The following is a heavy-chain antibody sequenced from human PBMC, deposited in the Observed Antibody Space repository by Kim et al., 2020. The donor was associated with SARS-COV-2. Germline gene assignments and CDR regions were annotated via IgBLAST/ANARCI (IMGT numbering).Heavy chain of an antibody. J-gene: IGHJ3*02. CDR1: GGSISSTTYY. CDR3: ARHFDHPNAFDI. Sequence: SETLSLTCSASGGSISSTTYYWGWIRQPPGKGLEWIGSFHYSGSANYNPSLKSRVSISVVTSENQFSLKLTSATAADTAVYYCARHFDHPNAFDIWGQGTMVTVSS. CDR2: FHYSGSA. V-gene: IGHV4-39*01.